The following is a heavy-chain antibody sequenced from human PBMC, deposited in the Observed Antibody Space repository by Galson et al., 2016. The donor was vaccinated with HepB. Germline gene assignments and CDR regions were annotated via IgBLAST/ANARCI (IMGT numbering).Heavy chain of an antibody. J-gene: IGHJ2*01. Sequence: SVKVSCKASGSTFITYYIHWVRQAPGQGLEWMGVINAGGVSTIYAQKFQGRVTLSRGTPASIVYMELMSLRSDDTAIYYCARALGSNSDWYFDLWGRGTLVSVSP. CDR2: INAGGVST. CDR1: GSTFITYY. D-gene: IGHD4-23*01. CDR3: ARALGSNSDWYFDL. V-gene: IGHV1-46*01.